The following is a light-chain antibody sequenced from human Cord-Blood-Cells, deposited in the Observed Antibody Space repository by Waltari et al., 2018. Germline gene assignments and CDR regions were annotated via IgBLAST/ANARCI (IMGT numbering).Light chain of an antibody. CDR2: EGS. J-gene: IGLJ2*01. CDR3: CSYAGSSTLV. Sequence: QSALTQPASVSGSPGQSITISCTGTSSDVGSNNLVSRYQQHPGKAPKLMIYEGSKRPSGVSNRFSGSKSGNTASLTISGLQAEDEADYYCCSYAGSSTLVFGGGTKLTVL. V-gene: IGLV2-23*01. CDR1: SSDVGSNNL.